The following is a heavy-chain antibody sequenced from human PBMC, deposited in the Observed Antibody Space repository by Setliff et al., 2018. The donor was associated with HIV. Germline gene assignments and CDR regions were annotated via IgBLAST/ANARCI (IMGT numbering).Heavy chain of an antibody. Sequence: SETLSLTCSVSGDSITHYYWNWIRQPPGKGLEWIGNIFDSENNNYNPSLKSRVSMSVDTSKNQFSLRLTSVTAADTAVYYCARQITSVTPEMLVVNDALDVWGQGKMVTVSS. J-gene: IGHJ3*01. D-gene: IGHD4-17*01. CDR2: IFDSENN. CDR1: GDSITHYY. V-gene: IGHV4-59*01. CDR3: ARQITSVTPEMLVVNDALDV.